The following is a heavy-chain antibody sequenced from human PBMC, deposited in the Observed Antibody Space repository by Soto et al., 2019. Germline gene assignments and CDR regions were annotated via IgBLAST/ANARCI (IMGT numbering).Heavy chain of an antibody. CDR1: GDSISSDGYY. V-gene: IGHV4-31*03. CDR2: MYRSGST. CDR3: SSSRKGYGMDV. J-gene: IGHJ6*02. Sequence: SETLSLTCTVSGDSISSDGYYWSWIRQHPGKGLEWIGYMYRSGSTYYNPSLKNRLVISADTPKNQFTLKLSFVSAADTAVNYCSSSRKGYGMDVWGQGTTVTVSS. D-gene: IGHD6-13*01.